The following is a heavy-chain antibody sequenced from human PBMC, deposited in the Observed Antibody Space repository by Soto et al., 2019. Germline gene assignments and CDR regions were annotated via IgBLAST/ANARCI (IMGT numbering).Heavy chain of an antibody. CDR2: ITPMFGTA. CDR1: GGTFSRYA. Sequence: QVQLVQSGAEVKKPGSSVKVSCKASGGTFSRYAISWVRQAPGQGLEWMGGITPMFGTANYAQKFQGRVTITADESTSTVHMELRRLTSEDTAVYYCAQTLGSEVAGPGRFDLWGRGTLVIVSS. D-gene: IGHD6-19*01. V-gene: IGHV1-69*12. CDR3: AQTLGSEVAGPGRFDL. J-gene: IGHJ2*01.